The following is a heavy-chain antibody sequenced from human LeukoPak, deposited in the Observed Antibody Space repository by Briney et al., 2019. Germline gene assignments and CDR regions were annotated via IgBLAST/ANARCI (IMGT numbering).Heavy chain of an antibody. D-gene: IGHD6-19*01. CDR2: IKQDGSEK. CDR3: ARSIAVAGTFDY. J-gene: IGHJ4*02. V-gene: IGHV3-7*01. CDR1: GFTLSTYW. Sequence: GGSLRLSCAVSGFTLSTYWMNWVRQAPGNGLEWLANIKQDGSEKYYVDSVKGRFTISRDNAKNSLYLQMNSLRAEDTAVYYCARSIAVAGTFDYWGQGTLVTVSS.